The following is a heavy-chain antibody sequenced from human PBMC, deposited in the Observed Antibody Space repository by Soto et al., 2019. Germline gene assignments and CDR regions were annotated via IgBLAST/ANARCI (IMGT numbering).Heavy chain of an antibody. CDR3: AGGQYYFDY. J-gene: IGHJ4*02. D-gene: IGHD2-15*01. CDR2: ISYDGSNK. V-gene: IGHV3-30*03. CDR1: EFPFSNYG. Sequence: QVQLVESGGGVVQPGRSLRLSCAASEFPFSNYGMHWVRQAPGKGLEWVAHISYDGSNKHYVDSVKGRFTISRDNSKNMLFLQMSSLRTEDTAVYYCAGGQYYFDYCGQGTRVSVSS.